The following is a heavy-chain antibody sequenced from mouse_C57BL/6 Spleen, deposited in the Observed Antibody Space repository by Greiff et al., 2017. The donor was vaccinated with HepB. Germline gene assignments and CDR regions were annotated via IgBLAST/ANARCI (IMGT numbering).Heavy chain of an antibody. Sequence: QVHVKQPGTELVKPGASVKLSCKASGYTFTSSWMPWVKQRPGQGLEWIGNINPSNGGTNYNEKFKSKATLTVDKSSSTAYMQLSSLTSEDSAVYYCARIYYDYDGDYWGQGTTLTVSS. D-gene: IGHD2-4*01. J-gene: IGHJ2*01. CDR2: INPSNGGT. CDR3: ARIYYDYDGDY. V-gene: IGHV1-53*01. CDR1: GYTFTSSW.